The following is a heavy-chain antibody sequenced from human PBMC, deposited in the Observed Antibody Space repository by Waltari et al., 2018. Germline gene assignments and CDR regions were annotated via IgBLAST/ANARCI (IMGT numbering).Heavy chain of an antibody. CDR2: IYTSGGT. Sequence: QVQLQESGPGLVKPSETLSLTCTVSGGSISSYYWSWIRQPAGKGLEWIGRIYTSGGTNYNPSLKSRVTMSVDTSKNQFSRKLSSVTAADTAVYYCARESPYYDILTGHRGYYFDYWGQGTLVTVSS. CDR1: GGSISSYY. V-gene: IGHV4-4*07. D-gene: IGHD3-9*01. CDR3: ARESPYYDILTGHRGYYFDY. J-gene: IGHJ4*02.